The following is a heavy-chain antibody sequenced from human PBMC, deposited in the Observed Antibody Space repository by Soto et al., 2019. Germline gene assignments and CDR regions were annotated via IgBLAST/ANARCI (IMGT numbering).Heavy chain of an antibody. V-gene: IGHV1-69*13. Sequence: GASVKVSCKASGGTFSSYAISWVRQAPGQGLEWMGGIIPIFGTANYAQKFQGRVTITADESTSTAYMELSSLRSEDTAVYYCAREGQAYCGGDCYHWFDPWGQGTLVTVSS. CDR3: AREGQAYCGGDCYHWFDP. CDR1: GGTFSSYA. CDR2: IIPIFGTA. D-gene: IGHD2-21*02. J-gene: IGHJ5*02.